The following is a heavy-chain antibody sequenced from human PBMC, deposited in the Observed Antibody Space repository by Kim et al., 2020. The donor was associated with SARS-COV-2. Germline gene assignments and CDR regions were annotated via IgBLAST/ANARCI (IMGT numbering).Heavy chain of an antibody. CDR3: ARLPDILTGPDEGFDY. D-gene: IGHD3-9*01. Sequence: PSLTSRVTISVDTSKNQFSLKLSSVTAADTAVYYCARLPDILTGPDEGFDYWGQGTLVTVSS. V-gene: IGHV4-39*01. J-gene: IGHJ4*02.